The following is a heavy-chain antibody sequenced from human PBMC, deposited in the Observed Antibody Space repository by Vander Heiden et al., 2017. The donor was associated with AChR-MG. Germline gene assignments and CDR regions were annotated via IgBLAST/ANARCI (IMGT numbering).Heavy chain of an antibody. J-gene: IGHJ6*02. CDR2: ISWNSGSI. CDR1: GSSLGDYA. V-gene: IGHV3-9*01. D-gene: IGHD2-2*01. Sequence: EVQLVESGGGWVQPGRSLRLSCAAPGSSLGDYAMHWVRQAPGKGLEWVSGISWNSGSIGYGDSVKGRFTISRDNAKNSLYLQMNSLRAEDTALYYCAKDCSSTRGLCGMDVWGQGTTVAVSS. CDR3: AKDCSSTRGLCGMDV.